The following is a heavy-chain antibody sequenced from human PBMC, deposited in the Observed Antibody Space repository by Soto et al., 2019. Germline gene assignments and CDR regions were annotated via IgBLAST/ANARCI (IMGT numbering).Heavy chain of an antibody. CDR1: GFTFSSYA. CDR3: AKDLPGELLLTCFDP. Sequence: EVQLLESGGGLVQPGGSLRLSCAASGFTFSSYAMIWVRQAPGKGLEWVSVISGSGSSTYYVDSVKGRFTISRDNSKNTLYLQMNSLRVEDTALYYCAKDLPGELLLTCFDPWGQGTLVTVSS. J-gene: IGHJ5*02. CDR2: ISGSGSST. V-gene: IGHV3-23*01. D-gene: IGHD1-26*01.